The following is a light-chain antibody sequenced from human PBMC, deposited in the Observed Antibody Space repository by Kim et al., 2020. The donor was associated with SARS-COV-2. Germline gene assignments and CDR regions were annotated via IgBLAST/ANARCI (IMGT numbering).Light chain of an antibody. Sequence: CVAQGERATLSGSASQSVSSSVAWYQQKPGQAPRLLIFDASSRATGIPARFSGSGSGTDFTLTISSLEPEDFAVYYCQQRGDWPTFGQGTKVDIK. CDR3: QQRGDWPT. V-gene: IGKV3-11*01. CDR1: QSVSSS. J-gene: IGKJ1*01. CDR2: DAS.